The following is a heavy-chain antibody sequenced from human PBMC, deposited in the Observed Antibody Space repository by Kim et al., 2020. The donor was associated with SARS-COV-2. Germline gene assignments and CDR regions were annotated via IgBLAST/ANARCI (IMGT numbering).Heavy chain of an antibody. V-gene: IGHV4-31*03. CDR3: ARDFSLLRRGYFDL. Sequence: SETLSLTCTVSGGSISSGGYYWSWIRQHPGKGLEWIGYIYYSGSTYYNPSLKSRVTISVDTSKNQFSLKLSSVTAADTAVYYCARDFSLLRRGYFDLWGRGTLVTVSS. CDR1: GGSISSGGYY. D-gene: IGHD1-26*01. J-gene: IGHJ2*01. CDR2: IYYSGST.